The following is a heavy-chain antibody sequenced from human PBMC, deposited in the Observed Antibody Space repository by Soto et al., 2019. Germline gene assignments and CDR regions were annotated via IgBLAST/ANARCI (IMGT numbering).Heavy chain of an antibody. V-gene: IGHV1-18*01. CDR3: ARGGYYVSSGSRNYHYYGMDA. Sequence: QVQLVQSGTEVKKPGATVKVSCKASGYTFNSYGISWVRQAPGQGLEWMGWISPYDDNTNYAQKLQGRVTRTTDTSQRTAYLELRSLRSDDTAVYYCARGGYYVSSGSRNYHYYGMDAWGQGTTVTVS. D-gene: IGHD3-22*01. CDR1: GYTFNSYG. J-gene: IGHJ6*02. CDR2: ISPYDDNT.